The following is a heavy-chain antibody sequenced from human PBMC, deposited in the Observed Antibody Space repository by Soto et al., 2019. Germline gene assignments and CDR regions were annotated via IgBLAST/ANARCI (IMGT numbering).Heavy chain of an antibody. J-gene: IGHJ4*02. CDR1: GGTFSSYA. Sequence: SVKVSCKASGGTFSSYAISWVRQAPGQGLEWMGGIIPIFGTANYAQKFQGRVTITADESTSTAYMELSSLRSEDTAVYYCASGPGFGELSYYFDYWGQGTLVTVSS. V-gene: IGHV1-69*13. CDR2: IIPIFGTA. D-gene: IGHD3-10*01. CDR3: ASGPGFGELSYYFDY.